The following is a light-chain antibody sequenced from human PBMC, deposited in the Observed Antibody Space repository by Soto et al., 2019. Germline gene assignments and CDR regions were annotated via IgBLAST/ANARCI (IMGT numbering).Light chain of an antibody. CDR3: QQYNNWPPYT. J-gene: IGKJ2*01. Sequence: EIVMTQSPATLSVSPGERATLSCGASESVFSSLAWFQQKPGQAPRLLIYGASTRATDIPARFSGSGSGTEFTLTISNLQSEDFAVYYCQQYNNWPPYTFGQGTKVDIK. CDR1: ESVFSS. V-gene: IGKV3-15*01. CDR2: GAS.